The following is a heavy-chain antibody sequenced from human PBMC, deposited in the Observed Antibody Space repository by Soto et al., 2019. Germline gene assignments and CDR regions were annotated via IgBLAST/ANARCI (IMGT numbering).Heavy chain of an antibody. Sequence: QVQLQESGPGLVKPSETLSLTCTVSGGSVSSGSYYWSWIRQPPGKGLEWIGYIYYSGSTNYYPSLKSRVTISVDTSKNQFSLKLSSVTAADTAVYYCAMIQRQGYYFDYWGQGTLVTVSS. J-gene: IGHJ4*02. CDR1: GGSVSSGSYY. CDR3: AMIQRQGYYFDY. V-gene: IGHV4-61*01. D-gene: IGHD2-2*01. CDR2: IYYSGST.